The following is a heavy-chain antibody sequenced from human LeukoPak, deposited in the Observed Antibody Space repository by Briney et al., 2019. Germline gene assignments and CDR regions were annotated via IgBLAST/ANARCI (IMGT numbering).Heavy chain of an antibody. D-gene: IGHD2-2*01. CDR1: GFTFSNYG. Sequence: PGGSLRLSCAASGFTFSNYGMSWGRQAPGKGLEWVSAISGSGGSTYYADSVEGRFTISRDNSKNTLYLQMNSLRAEDTAVYYCAKVGVPATMELGTRGVATTIELDYWGQGTLVTVSS. CDR2: ISGSGGST. J-gene: IGHJ4*02. CDR3: AKVGVPATMELGTRGVATTIELDY. V-gene: IGHV3-23*01.